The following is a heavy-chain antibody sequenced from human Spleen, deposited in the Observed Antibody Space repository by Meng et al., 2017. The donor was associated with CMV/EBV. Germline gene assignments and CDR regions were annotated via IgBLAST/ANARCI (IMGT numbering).Heavy chain of an antibody. CDR2: IDSSGST. V-gene: IGHV4-34*01. CDR3: ARRRSSGWYYFDY. Sequence: LSCAVYGGSFSGYYWSWIRQPPGKGLEWIGEIDSSGSTNHNPSLKSRVTMSVHTSKNQLSLRLTSVTAADTAVYYCARRRSSGWYYFDYWGQGTLVTVS. CDR1: GGSFSGYY. J-gene: IGHJ4*02. D-gene: IGHD6-19*01.